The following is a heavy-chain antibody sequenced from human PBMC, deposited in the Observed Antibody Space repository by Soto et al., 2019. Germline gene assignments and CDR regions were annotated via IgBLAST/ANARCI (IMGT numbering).Heavy chain of an antibody. CDR1: GGSISSYY. CDR2: IYYSGST. D-gene: IGHD2-21*02. Sequence: LSLTCTVSGGSISSYYWSWIRQPPGKGLEWIGYIYYSGSTNYNPSLKSRVTISVDTSKNQFSLKLSSVTAADTAVYYCARAGFDLAYCGGDCYYFDYWGQGTLVTVSS. CDR3: ARAGFDLAYCGGDCYYFDY. J-gene: IGHJ4*02. V-gene: IGHV4-59*01.